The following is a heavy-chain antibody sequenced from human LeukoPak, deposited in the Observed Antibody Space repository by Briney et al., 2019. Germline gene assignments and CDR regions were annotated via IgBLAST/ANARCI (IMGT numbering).Heavy chain of an antibody. Sequence: GESLKISCKGSGYSFNAYYIAWVRQMPGKDLEWMGAIYPGDSDTTYSPSLQGQVTISADKSATTAYLQWKSLKASDTAIYYCARLMTLVRGGLKRLPRSCGMDVWGQGTTVTVS. CDR1: GYSFNAYY. CDR3: ARLMTLVRGGLKRLPRSCGMDV. CDR2: IYPGDSDT. D-gene: IGHD3-10*01. V-gene: IGHV5-51*01. J-gene: IGHJ6*02.